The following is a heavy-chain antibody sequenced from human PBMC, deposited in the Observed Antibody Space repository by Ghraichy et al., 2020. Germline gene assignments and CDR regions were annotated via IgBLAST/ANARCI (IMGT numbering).Heavy chain of an antibody. V-gene: IGHV3-23*01. CDR3: AKDRTLWDTGVDFDI. CDR2: IIGSDGSS. D-gene: IGHD5-18*01. CDR1: GFTFSSYA. J-gene: IGHJ3*02. Sequence: LSLTCAASGFTFSSYAMSWVRQAPGKGLEWVSAIIGSDGSSYYADSVKGRFTISRDNSKNTLYLQMNSLRAEDTALYYCAKDRTLWDTGVDFDIWGQGTMVTVAS.